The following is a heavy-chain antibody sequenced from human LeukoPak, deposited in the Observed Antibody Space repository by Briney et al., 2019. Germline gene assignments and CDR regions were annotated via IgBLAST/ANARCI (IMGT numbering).Heavy chain of an antibody. V-gene: IGHV3-23*01. CDR1: GFTFSSYA. CDR2: ISGSGGST. J-gene: IGHJ4*02. D-gene: IGHD2-2*01. Sequence: GGSLRLSCAASGFTFSSYAMSWVRQAPGKGLEWVSAISGSGGSTYHADSVKGRFTISRDNSKNTLYLQMNSLRAEDTAVYYCAKGRPLSKTAAIGYYFDYWGQGTLVTVSS. CDR3: AKGRPLSKTAAIGYYFDY.